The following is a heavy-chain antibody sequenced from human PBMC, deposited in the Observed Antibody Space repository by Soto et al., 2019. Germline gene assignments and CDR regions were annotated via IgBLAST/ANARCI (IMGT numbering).Heavy chain of an antibody. Sequence: GGSLRLSCAASGFSFSRYLMTWVRQAPGKGLEWVSCISVSRGTTYYADSVKGRFTISRDNAKNSLYLQMSSLRAEDTAVYYCAGSLNCGGDCLTLDNWGQGTLVTLSS. CDR1: GFSFSRYL. V-gene: IGHV3-48*01. CDR3: AGSLNCGGDCLTLDN. D-gene: IGHD2-21*02. J-gene: IGHJ4*02. CDR2: ISVSRGTT.